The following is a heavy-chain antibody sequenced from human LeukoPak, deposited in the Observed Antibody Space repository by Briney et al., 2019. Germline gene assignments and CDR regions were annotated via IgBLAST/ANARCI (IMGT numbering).Heavy chain of an antibody. CDR1: GGTFSSYA. D-gene: IGHD3-3*01. V-gene: IGHV1-69*06. CDR3: AREGFYDFWSGNTGPIPAFDI. CDR2: IIPIFGTA. J-gene: IGHJ3*02. Sequence: GASVKVSCKASGGTFSSYAISWVRQAPGQGLEWMGRIIPIFGTANYAQKFQGRVTITADKSTSTAYMELSSLRSEDTAVYCCAREGFYDFWSGNTGPIPAFDIWGQGTMVTVSS.